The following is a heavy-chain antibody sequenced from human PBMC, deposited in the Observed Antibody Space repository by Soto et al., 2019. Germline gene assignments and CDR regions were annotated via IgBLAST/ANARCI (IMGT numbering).Heavy chain of an antibody. V-gene: IGHV1-69*13. D-gene: IGHD3-3*01. J-gene: IGHJ6*02. Sequence: SVKVSCKASGGTFSSYAISWVRQAPGQGLEWMGGIIPIFGTANYAQKFQGRVTITADESTSTAYMELSSLRSEDTAVYYCARSRIFGVVIIRGGSYYSGMDVWGQGTTVTVSS. CDR1: GGTFSSYA. CDR2: IIPIFGTA. CDR3: ARSRIFGVVIIRGGSYYSGMDV.